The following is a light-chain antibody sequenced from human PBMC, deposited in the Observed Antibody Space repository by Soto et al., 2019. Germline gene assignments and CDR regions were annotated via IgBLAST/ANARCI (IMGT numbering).Light chain of an antibody. CDR2: LNSDGSH. Sequence: HLVLTQSPSASASLGASVKLTCTLSSGHSSYAIAWHQQQPEKGPRYLMKLNSDGSHSKGDGIPDRFSGSSSGAERYLTISSLQSEDEADYYCQTWVTGIYVFGTGTKVTVL. J-gene: IGLJ1*01. CDR1: SGHSSYA. V-gene: IGLV4-69*01. CDR3: QTWVTGIYV.